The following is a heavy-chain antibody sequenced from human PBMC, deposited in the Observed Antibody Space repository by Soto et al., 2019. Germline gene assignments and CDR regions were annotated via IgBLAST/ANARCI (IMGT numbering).Heavy chain of an antibody. Sequence: GGSLRLSCAASGFTFSDYYMSWIRQAPGKGLEWVSYISSSGSTIYYADSVKGRFTISRDNAKNSLYLQMNSLRAEDTAVYYCARDGRYYYGSGSYPPLDYWGQGTLVTVSS. J-gene: IGHJ4*02. CDR2: ISSSGSTI. CDR3: ARDGRYYYGSGSYPPLDY. CDR1: GFTFSDYY. D-gene: IGHD3-10*01. V-gene: IGHV3-11*01.